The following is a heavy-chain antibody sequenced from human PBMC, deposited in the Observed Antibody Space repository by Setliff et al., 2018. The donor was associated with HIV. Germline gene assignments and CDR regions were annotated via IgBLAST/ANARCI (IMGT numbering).Heavy chain of an antibody. CDR3: ARANCWSGYYGY. J-gene: IGHJ4*02. CDR1: GGSINSGTYY. CDR2: VYNSGSA. V-gene: IGHV4-61*02. D-gene: IGHD3-3*01. Sequence: SETLSLTCTVSGGSINSGTYYWSWIRQPAGKGLEWIGRVYNSGSANYNPSLTSRVTMSVDTSKNQFSLNLNSLTAADTAIYYCARANCWSGYYGYWGQGTLVPVSS.